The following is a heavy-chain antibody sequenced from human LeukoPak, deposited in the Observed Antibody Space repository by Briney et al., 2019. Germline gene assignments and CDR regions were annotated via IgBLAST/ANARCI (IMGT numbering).Heavy chain of an antibody. CDR2: IYTSGST. D-gene: IGHD4-11*01. CDR1: GGSISSYY. CDR3: ARAPSNGGVYYGMDV. Sequence: PSETLSLTCTVSGGSISSYYWSWIRQPAGKGLEWIGRIYTSGSTYYNPSLKSRVTISVDTSKNQFSLKLSSVTAADPAVYYCARAPSNGGVYYGMDVWGQGTTVTVSS. J-gene: IGHJ6*02. V-gene: IGHV4-4*07.